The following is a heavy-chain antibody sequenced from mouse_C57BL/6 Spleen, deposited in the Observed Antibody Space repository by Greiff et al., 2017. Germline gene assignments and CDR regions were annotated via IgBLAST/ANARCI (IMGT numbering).Heavy chain of an antibody. CDR2: IYPGSGNT. Sequence: QVQLQQSGPELVKPGASVKISCKASGYSFTSYYIHWVKQRPGQGLEWIGWIYPGSGNTKYNEKFKGKATLTADTSSSTAYMQLSSLTSEDSAVYYCARGTTVVSFDYWGQGTTLTVSS. CDR3: ARGTTVVSFDY. J-gene: IGHJ2*01. CDR1: GYSFTSYY. V-gene: IGHV1-66*01. D-gene: IGHD1-1*01.